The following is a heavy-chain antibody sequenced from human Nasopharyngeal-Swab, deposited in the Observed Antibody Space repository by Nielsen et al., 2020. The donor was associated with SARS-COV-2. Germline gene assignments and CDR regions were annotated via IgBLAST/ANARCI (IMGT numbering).Heavy chain of an antibody. D-gene: IGHD1-26*01. CDR3: ARIAGRGSIYYYYMDV. V-gene: IGHV3-21*01. Sequence: GESLKISCAGSGFTFNSYSMIWVRQVPGEGLEWVSSIRGIGSSVYYADSMKGRFTISKDSAKNSLYLQMNSLRAEDTAVYFCARIAGRGSIYYYYMDVWGTGTTVTVSS. CDR1: GFTFNSYS. J-gene: IGHJ6*03. CDR2: IRGIGSSV.